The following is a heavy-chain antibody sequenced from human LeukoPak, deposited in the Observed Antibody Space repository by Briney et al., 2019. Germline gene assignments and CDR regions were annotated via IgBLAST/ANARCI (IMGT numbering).Heavy chain of an antibody. CDR2: IIPIFGTA. Sequence: VASVKVSCKASGGTFSSNAISWVRQAPGQGLEWMGGIIPIFGTANYAQKFQGRVTITADKSTSTAYMELSSLRSEDTAVYYCASYAPGYSSGWDHSLDYWGQGTLVTVSS. CDR1: GGTFSSNA. CDR3: ASYAPGYSSGWDHSLDY. J-gene: IGHJ4*02. D-gene: IGHD6-19*01. V-gene: IGHV1-69*06.